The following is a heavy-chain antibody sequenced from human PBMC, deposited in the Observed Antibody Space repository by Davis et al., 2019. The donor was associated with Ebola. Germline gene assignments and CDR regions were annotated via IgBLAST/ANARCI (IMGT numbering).Heavy chain of an antibody. V-gene: IGHV3-33*05. J-gene: IGHJ6*04. CDR2: ISPDGSDK. D-gene: IGHD3-3*01. Sequence: GGSLRLSCAASGFTFSNYGMFWVRQAPGKVMEWVAVISPDGSDKNYADSGKGRFTISRDNSKKTLYLQMNSLRAEDTAVYYCAKSGLSFGVVKYHYGMDVWGKGTTVTVSS. CDR3: AKSGLSFGVVKYHYGMDV. CDR1: GFTFSNYG.